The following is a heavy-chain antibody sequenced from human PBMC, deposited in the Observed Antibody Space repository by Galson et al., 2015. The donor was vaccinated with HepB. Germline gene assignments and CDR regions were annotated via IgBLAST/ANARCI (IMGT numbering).Heavy chain of an antibody. CDR1: GDSVSSNSAA. Sequence: CAISGDSVSSNSAAWNWIRQSPSRGLEWLGRTYYRSKRYNDYAVSVKSRITINPDTSKNQFSLQLNSVTPEDTAVYYCARDLMEPYDSSGYGRFDIWGQGTMVTVSS. J-gene: IGHJ3*02. CDR2: TYYRSKRYN. V-gene: IGHV6-1*01. D-gene: IGHD3-22*01. CDR3: ARDLMEPYDSSGYGRFDI.